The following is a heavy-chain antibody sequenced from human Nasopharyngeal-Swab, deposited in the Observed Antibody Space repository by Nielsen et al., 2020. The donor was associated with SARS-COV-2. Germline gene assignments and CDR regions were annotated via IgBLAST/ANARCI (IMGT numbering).Heavy chain of an antibody. CDR2: VVYSGRT. J-gene: IGHJ4*02. CDR3: ARERGGDGYRYFDY. V-gene: IGHV4-61*01. Sequence: SETLSLTCTVSGGSVSSDNYSWSWIRQPTGKGLEWIGYVVYSGRTNYNPSLKSRVTISVDKSLNQFSLRLTSVTAADTAFYYCARERGGDGYRYFDYWGQGALVIVSS. D-gene: IGHD2-21*02. CDR1: GGSVSSDNYS.